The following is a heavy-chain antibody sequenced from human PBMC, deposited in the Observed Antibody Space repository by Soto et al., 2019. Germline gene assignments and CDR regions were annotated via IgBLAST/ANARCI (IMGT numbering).Heavy chain of an antibody. CDR2: IDPSDSYT. V-gene: IGHV5-10-1*03. CDR3: VRHGNGTPFYFEF. CDR1: GYRFIDYW. D-gene: IGHD1-1*01. J-gene: IGHJ4*02. Sequence: EVQLVQSGAEVKKPGESLRLSCQGSGYRFIDYWISWVRQMPGKGLEWVGRIDPSDSYTVYSPSFQGHVTISIDTAINTAFLEWRSLQASDTAMYYCVRHGNGTPFYFEFWGRGTLVPVSS.